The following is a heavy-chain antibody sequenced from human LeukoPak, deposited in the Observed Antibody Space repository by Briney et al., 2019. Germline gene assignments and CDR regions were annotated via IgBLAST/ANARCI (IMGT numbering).Heavy chain of an antibody. CDR3: ARGSSISPNWFDP. V-gene: IGHV3-7*01. J-gene: IGHJ5*02. CDR2: IKYDGSEK. D-gene: IGHD6-6*01. CDR1: GFTFSNPW. Sequence: GGSLRLSCAASGFTFSNPWMSWVRQAPGKGLEWVANIKYDGSEKYYVDSVEGRFTISRDAANSSLHLQMHSLRAEDTAVYYCARGSSISPNWFDPWGQGTLVSVSS.